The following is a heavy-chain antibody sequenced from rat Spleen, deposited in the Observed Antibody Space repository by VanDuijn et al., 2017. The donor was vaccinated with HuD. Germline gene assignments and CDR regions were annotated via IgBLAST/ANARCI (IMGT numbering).Heavy chain of an antibody. CDR1: GLSLTSNS. V-gene: IGHV2-47*01. D-gene: IGHD1-10*01. CDR3: TRDNNYYFDY. Sequence: QVQLMESGPGLVQPSQTLSLTCTVSGLSLTSNSVSWIRQPPGTGLEWMGVIWSSGGTQYNSALKSRLSISRDTSKNQVFLKMNSLQTDDTGTYYCTRDNNYYFDYWGPGTMVTVSS. CDR2: IWSSGGT. J-gene: IGHJ1*01.